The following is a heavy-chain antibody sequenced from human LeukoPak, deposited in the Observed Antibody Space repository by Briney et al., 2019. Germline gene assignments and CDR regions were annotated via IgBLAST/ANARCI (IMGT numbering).Heavy chain of an antibody. CDR1: GYTLTELS. Sequence: ASVKVSCKVSGYTLTELSMHWVRQAPGKGLEWMGGFDPEDGETIYAQKFQGRVTMTEDTSTDTAYMELSSLRSEDTAVYYCATDRVVVDLDGIERPFDYWAREPWSPSPQ. V-gene: IGHV1-24*01. D-gene: IGHD2-15*01. CDR3: ATDRVVVDLDGIERPFDY. J-gene: IGHJ4*02. CDR2: FDPEDGET.